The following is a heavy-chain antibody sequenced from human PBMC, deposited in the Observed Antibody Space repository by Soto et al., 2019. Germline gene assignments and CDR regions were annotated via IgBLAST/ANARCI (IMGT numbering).Heavy chain of an antibody. D-gene: IGHD6-13*01. J-gene: IGHJ4*02. CDR3: ARSGVTYSSSCYFDY. V-gene: IGHV3-33*01. Sequence: LSLTCAASGFTFSSYGMHWVRQAPGKGLEWVAVIWYDGSNKYYADSVKGRFTIARDNSKNTLYLQMNSLRAEDTAVYYCARSGVTYSSSCYFDYWGQGTLVTVSS. CDR1: GFTFSSYG. CDR2: IWYDGSNK.